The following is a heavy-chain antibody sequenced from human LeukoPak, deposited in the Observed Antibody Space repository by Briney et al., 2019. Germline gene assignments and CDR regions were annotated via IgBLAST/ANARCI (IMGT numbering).Heavy chain of an antibody. D-gene: IGHD3-16*02. V-gene: IGHV4-34*01. CDR3: ARDASHYVWGSYHSFDP. CDR2: INHSGST. Sequence: SETLSLTCAVYGGSFSGYYWSWIRQPPGKGLEWIGEINHSGSTNYNPSLKSRVTISVDTSKNQFSLKLNSVTAADTAVYYCARDASHYVWGSYHSFDPWGQGTLVTVSS. J-gene: IGHJ5*02. CDR1: GGSFSGYY.